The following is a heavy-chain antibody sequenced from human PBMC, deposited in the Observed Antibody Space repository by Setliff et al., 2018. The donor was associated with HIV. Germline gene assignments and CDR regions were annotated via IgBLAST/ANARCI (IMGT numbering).Heavy chain of an antibody. V-gene: IGHV4-31*03. CDR1: GDSISSGSFY. J-gene: IGHJ6*03. Sequence: KTSETLSLTCTVSGDSISSGSFYWSWIRQRPGRGLEWIGYIYYSASTFYNPSLQSRVTISVDTSKNQFSLNLSSVTAADTAVYYCARGLRAEYYWHYYMDVWGKGTTVTGS. CDR2: IYYSAST. CDR3: ARGLRAEYYWHYYMDV.